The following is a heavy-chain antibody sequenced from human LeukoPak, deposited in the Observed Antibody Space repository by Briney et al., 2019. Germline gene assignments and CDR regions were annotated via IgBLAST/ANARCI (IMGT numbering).Heavy chain of an antibody. CDR1: GFTFSSYA. CDR3: AKARYFDWLYGWLDP. D-gene: IGHD3-9*01. J-gene: IGHJ5*02. CDR2: ISGSGGST. V-gene: IGHV3-23*01. Sequence: GGSLRLSCAASGFTFSSYAMSWVRQAPGKGLEWVSAISGSGGSTYYADSVKGRFTISRDNSKNTLYLQMNSLRAEDTAVYYCAKARYFDWLYGWLDPWGQGTLVTVSS.